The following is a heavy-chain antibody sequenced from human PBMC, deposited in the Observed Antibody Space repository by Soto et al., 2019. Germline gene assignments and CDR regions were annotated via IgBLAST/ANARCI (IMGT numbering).Heavy chain of an antibody. CDR1: GGSFSGYY. CDR2: INHSGST. CDR3: ARDYQLLAST. Sequence: SETLSLTCAVYGGSFSGYYWSWIRQPPGKGLEWIGEINHSGSTNYNPSLKSRVTISVDTSKNQFSLKLSSVTAADTAVYYCARDYQLLASTWGQGTLVTVSS. V-gene: IGHV4-34*01. D-gene: IGHD2-2*01. J-gene: IGHJ5*02.